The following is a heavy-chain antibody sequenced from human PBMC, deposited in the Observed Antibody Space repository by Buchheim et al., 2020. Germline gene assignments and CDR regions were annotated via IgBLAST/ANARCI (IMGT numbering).Heavy chain of an antibody. CDR2: IYHSGST. J-gene: IGHJ6*02. V-gene: IGHV4-4*02. D-gene: IGHD3-22*01. CDR1: GGSISSSNW. Sequence: QVQLQESGPGLVKPSGTLSLTCAVSGGSISSSNWWSWVRQPPGKGLEWIGEIYHSGSTNYNPSLKSRVTISVDKSKNQFSLKLSSVTAADTAVYYCARDSRYYDSSGYFPYYYYYYGMDVWGQGTT. CDR3: ARDSRYYDSSGYFPYYYYYYGMDV.